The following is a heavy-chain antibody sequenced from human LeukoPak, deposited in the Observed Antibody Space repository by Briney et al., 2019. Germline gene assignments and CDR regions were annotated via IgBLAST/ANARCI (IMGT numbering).Heavy chain of an antibody. CDR3: ARQIYDSSGYYGEPDAFDI. CDR2: IYYSGST. V-gene: IGHV4-39*01. CDR1: GGSISSSSYY. J-gene: IGHJ3*02. D-gene: IGHD3-22*01. Sequence: PSETLSLTCTVSGGSISSSSYYWGWIRQPPGKGLEWIGSIYYSGSTYYNPSLKSRATISVDTSKNQFSLKLSSVTAADTAVYYCARQIYDSSGYYGEPDAFDIWGQGTMVTVSS.